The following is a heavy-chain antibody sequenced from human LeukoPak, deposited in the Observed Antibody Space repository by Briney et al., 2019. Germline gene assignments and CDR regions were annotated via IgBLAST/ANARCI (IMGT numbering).Heavy chain of an antibody. V-gene: IGHV3-21*01. Sequence: TGGSLRLSCAASGFTFSSYSMNWVRQAPGKGLEWVSSISSSSSYIYYADSVKGRFTISRDNAKNSLYLQMNSLRTEDTAVYYCARERPYGASALDNWGQGTLVTVSS. D-gene: IGHD4-17*01. CDR1: GFTFSSYS. CDR2: ISSSSSYI. J-gene: IGHJ4*02. CDR3: ARERPYGASALDN.